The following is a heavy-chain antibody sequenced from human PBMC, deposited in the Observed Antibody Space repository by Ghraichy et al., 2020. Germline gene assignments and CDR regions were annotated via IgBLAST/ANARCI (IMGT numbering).Heavy chain of an antibody. D-gene: IGHD1-20*01. V-gene: IGHV1-2*04. CDR1: GYTFTGYY. J-gene: IGHJ6*02. CDR2: INPNSGGT. Sequence: ASVKVSCKASGYTFTGYYMHWVRQAPGQGLEWMGWINPNSGGTNYAQKFQGWVTMTRDTSISTAYMELSRLRSDDTAVYYCARGYNWNYDYGMDVWGQGTTVTVSS. CDR3: ARGYNWNYDYGMDV.